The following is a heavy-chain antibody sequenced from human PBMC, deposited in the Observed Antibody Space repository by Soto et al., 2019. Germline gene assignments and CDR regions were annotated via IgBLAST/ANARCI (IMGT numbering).Heavy chain of an antibody. CDR3: AVTALPSGYDNMYYFEY. CDR1: GGTFSSYA. Sequence: ASVKVSCKPSGGTFSSYAISWVRQAPGQGLEWMGGMIPIFGTANYAQKFKGRVTITADKSTSTAYMELSSLRSEDTAVYYCAVTALPSGYDNMYYFEYWGHGTLVTVYS. CDR2: MIPIFGTA. J-gene: IGHJ4*03. D-gene: IGHD5-12*01. V-gene: IGHV1-69*06.